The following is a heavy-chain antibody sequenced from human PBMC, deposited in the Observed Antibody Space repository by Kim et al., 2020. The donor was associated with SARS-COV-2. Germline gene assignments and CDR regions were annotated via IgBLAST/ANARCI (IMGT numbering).Heavy chain of an antibody. Sequence: TDGGPTDYAPPVKGSFTISRDDSKNTLYLQMNSLKTEDTAVYYCTTRLDYWGQGTLVTVSS. J-gene: IGHJ4*02. CDR2: TDGGPT. V-gene: IGHV3-15*01. CDR3: TTRLDY.